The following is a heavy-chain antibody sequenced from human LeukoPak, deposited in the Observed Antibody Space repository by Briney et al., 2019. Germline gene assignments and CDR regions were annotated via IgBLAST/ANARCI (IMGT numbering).Heavy chain of an antibody. V-gene: IGHV3-11*04. CDR2: ISSSGTSM. J-gene: IGHJ4*02. D-gene: IGHD2-21*02. CDR3: ARAPGDPIDY. Sequence: PGGSLRLSCAASGFTFSDYYMTWIRTAPGKGLEGVSYISSSGTSMFYADSVKGRFTISRDNAKNLLHLQMNSLRAEDTAVYYCARAPGDPIDYWGQGTLVTVSS. CDR1: GFTFSDYY.